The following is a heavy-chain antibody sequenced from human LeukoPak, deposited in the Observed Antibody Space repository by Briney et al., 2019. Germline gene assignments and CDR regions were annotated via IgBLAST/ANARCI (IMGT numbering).Heavy chain of an antibody. J-gene: IGHJ4*02. D-gene: IGHD6-6*01. V-gene: IGHV7-4-1*02. CDR3: ARVGRGSASDFVY. CDR2: INTNTGNP. CDR1: GYIFTSFG. Sequence: GASVKVTCKPSGYIFTSFGLNRVRQAPGQGLECMGWINTNTGNPTYAQGFTGRFVFPVDNSVSTAYLHISSLEADDTAFYYCARVGRGSASDFVYWGQGTLVTLSS.